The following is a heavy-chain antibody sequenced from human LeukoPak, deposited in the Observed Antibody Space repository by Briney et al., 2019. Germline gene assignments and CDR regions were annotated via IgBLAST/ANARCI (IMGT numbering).Heavy chain of an antibody. Sequence: GGSLRLSCAASGFTVSSNYMSWARQTPGKGLEWVALISSDENNKYHADSVRGRFTISRDNSKNTLFLQMNSLRPEDTAVYYCASKWFCGGDCYYQIDFWGQGTLVTVSS. CDR2: ISSDENNK. J-gene: IGHJ4*02. CDR3: ASKWFCGGDCYYQIDF. D-gene: IGHD2-21*02. V-gene: IGHV3-30*03. CDR1: GFTVSSNY.